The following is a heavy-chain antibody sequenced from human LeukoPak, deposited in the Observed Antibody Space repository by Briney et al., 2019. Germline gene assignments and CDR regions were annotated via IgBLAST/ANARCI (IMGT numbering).Heavy chain of an antibody. CDR2: INPSGGST. Sequence: GASVKLSCKASGYTFTTCNLHWVRQPPGQGLEWMGIINPSGGSTTYPQNFQDRVTVTRDTSTSTVYMELSSLRSEDTAVYYCARGIVGDSVAFDYWGQGTLVTVSA. J-gene: IGHJ4*02. D-gene: IGHD1-26*01. CDR3: ARGIVGDSVAFDY. V-gene: IGHV1-46*01. CDR1: GYTFTTCN.